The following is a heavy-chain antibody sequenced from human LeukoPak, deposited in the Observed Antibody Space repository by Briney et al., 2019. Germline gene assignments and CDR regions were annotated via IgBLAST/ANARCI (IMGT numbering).Heavy chain of an antibody. Sequence: SETLSLTCTVSGGSISSSSYYWGWIRQPPGKGLEWFGGIYYSGSTYYNPSLKSRATISVDTSKNQFSLKLSSVTAADTAVYYCARRALYGDYDHWGQGTLVTVSS. V-gene: IGHV4-39*01. CDR2: IYYSGST. J-gene: IGHJ5*02. CDR1: GGSISSSSYY. D-gene: IGHD4-17*01. CDR3: ARRALYGDYDH.